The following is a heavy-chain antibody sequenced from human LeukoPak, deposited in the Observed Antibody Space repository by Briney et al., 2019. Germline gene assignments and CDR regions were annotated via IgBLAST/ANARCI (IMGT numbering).Heavy chain of an antibody. CDR1: GGTFSSYA. Sequence: GASVKVSCKASGGTFSSYAISWVRQAPGQGLEWMGGIIPIFGTANYAQKFQGRVTITADESTSTAYMELSSLRSEDTAVYYCAREGNPFWSGYQRVVYAFDIWGQETMVTVSS. CDR2: IIPIFGTA. D-gene: IGHD3-3*01. CDR3: AREGNPFWSGYQRVVYAFDI. J-gene: IGHJ3*02. V-gene: IGHV1-69*13.